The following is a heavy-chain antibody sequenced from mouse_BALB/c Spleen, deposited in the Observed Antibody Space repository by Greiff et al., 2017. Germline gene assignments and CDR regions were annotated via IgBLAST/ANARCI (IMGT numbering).Heavy chain of an antibody. CDR2: ISSGSSTI. CDR1: GFTFSSFG. J-gene: IGHJ1*01. CDR3: ARDYYGSSYWWYFDV. D-gene: IGHD1-1*01. Sequence: EVQLQESGGGLVQPGGSRKLSCAASGFTFSSFGMHWVRQAPEKGLEWVAYISSGSSTIYYADTVKGRFTISRDNPKNTLFLQMTSLRSEDTAMYYCARDYYGSSYWWYFDVWGAGTTVTVSS. V-gene: IGHV5-17*02.